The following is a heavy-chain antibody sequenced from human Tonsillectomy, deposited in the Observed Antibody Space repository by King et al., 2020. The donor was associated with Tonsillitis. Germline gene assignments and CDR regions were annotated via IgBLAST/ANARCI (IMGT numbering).Heavy chain of an antibody. CDR2: IHFNGENT. CDR1: GFTFDNQG. CDR3: TKDAGYTVTFFDY. Sequence: VQLVESGGGLVKPGGSLRLSCAASGFTFDNQGMGWVRQAPGKGLEWVSTIHFNGENTHYADSVKGRFIISRDNSRNTLYLQMNSLRVDDTAIYYCTKDAGYTVTFFDYWGQGTLVTVSS. J-gene: IGHJ4*02. V-gene: IGHV3-23*04. D-gene: IGHD4-17*01.